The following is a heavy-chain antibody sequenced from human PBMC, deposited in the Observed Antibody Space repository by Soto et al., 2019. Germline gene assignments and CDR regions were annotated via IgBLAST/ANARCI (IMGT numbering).Heavy chain of an antibody. CDR2: IYYSGST. CDR1: GGSISSYY. J-gene: IGHJ6*02. CDR3: ARDRGVKIFGVVSPDGMDV. V-gene: IGHV4-59*01. D-gene: IGHD3-3*01. Sequence: PSETLSLTCTVSGGSISSYYWSWIRQPPGKGLEWIGYIYYSGSTNYNPSLKSRVTISADTSKNQFSLKLSSVTAADTAVYYCARDRGVKIFGVVSPDGMDVWGQGTTATVSS.